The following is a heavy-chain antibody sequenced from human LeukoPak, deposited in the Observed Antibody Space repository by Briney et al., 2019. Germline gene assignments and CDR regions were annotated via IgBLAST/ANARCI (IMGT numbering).Heavy chain of an antibody. D-gene: IGHD6-13*01. V-gene: IGHV4-59*01. J-gene: IGHJ4*02. CDR2: IYCSGST. CDR1: GGSISSYY. CDR3: ARDRPAAGLDY. Sequence: PSETLSLTCTVSGGSISSYYWSWIRQPPGKGLEWIGYIYCSGSTNYNPSLKSRVTISVDTSKNQFSLKLSSVTAADTAVYYCARDRPAAGLDYWGQGTLVTVSS.